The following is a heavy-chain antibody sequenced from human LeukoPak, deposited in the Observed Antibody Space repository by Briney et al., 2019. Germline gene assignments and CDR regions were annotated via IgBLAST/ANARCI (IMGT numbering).Heavy chain of an antibody. Sequence: GASVKVSCKASGYTFTGYFIHWVRQAPGQGLEWMGWINPHSGGTNHSQKFQGRVTMTRDTSISAAYMELSRLRSEDTAIYYCARDNSVGDNAWWFDPWGQGTLVTVSS. D-gene: IGHD1-26*01. V-gene: IGHV1-2*02. CDR2: INPHSGGT. CDR1: GYTFTGYF. J-gene: IGHJ5*02. CDR3: ARDNSVGDNAWWFDP.